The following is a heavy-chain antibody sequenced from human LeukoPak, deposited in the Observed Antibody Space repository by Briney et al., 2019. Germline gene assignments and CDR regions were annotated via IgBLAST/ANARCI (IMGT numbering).Heavy chain of an antibody. CDR3: ARDRCSSSGWMGFCYYYYGMDV. CDR2: INPNSGGT. V-gene: IGHV1-2*02. J-gene: IGHJ6*02. CDR1: GYTFTGYY. D-gene: IGHD6-19*01. Sequence: ASVKVSCKASGYTFTGYYMHWVRQAPGQGLEWMGWINPNSGGTNYAQKFQGRVTMTRDTSISTAYMELSRLRSGDTAVYYCARDRCSSSGWMGFCYYYYGMDVWGQGTTVTVSS.